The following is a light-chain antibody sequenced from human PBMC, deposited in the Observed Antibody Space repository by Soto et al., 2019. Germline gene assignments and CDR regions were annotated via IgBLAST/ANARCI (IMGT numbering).Light chain of an antibody. J-gene: IGLJ1*01. CDR2: WGN. CDR3: VAWDASLSGYV. Sequence: QSVLTQPPSVSGTPGQRVNLSCSGSSSNIGRDYVYWYQQFPGTAPKLLIYWGNQRPSGVPARFSGSKYGTSASPAISGLRSADESDYYCVAWDASLSGYVFGTGTKLTVL. CDR1: SSNIGRDY. V-gene: IGLV1-47*01.